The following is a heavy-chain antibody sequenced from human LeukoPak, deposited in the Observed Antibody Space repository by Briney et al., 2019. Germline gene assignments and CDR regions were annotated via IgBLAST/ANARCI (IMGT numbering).Heavy chain of an antibody. CDR2: INPNSGGT. CDR1: GYTFTGYY. J-gene: IGHJ4*02. D-gene: IGHD3-3*01. Sequence: GASVKVSCKASGYTFTGYYIHWVRQAPGQGLEWMGWINPNSGGTNYAQKFQGRVTITTDESTSTAYMELSSLRSEDTAVYYCAREAYDFWSGYFYYFDYWGQGTLVTVSS. V-gene: IGHV1-2*02. CDR3: AREAYDFWSGYFYYFDY.